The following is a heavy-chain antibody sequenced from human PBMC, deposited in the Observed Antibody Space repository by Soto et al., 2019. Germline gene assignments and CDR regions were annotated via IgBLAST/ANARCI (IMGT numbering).Heavy chain of an antibody. V-gene: IGHV3-48*02. Sequence: GGSLRLSCVASGFMFSQYNMNWVRLAPGKGLEWVSYISGSGKTIHYADSVKGRFTVSRDNAENSLYLQTNSLRDEDTAVYYCARQDRTTMPGVVIGWFDPWGQGTQVTVSS. D-gene: IGHD3-3*01. CDR2: ISGSGKTI. CDR1: GFMFSQYN. J-gene: IGHJ5*02. CDR3: ARQDRTTMPGVVIGWFDP.